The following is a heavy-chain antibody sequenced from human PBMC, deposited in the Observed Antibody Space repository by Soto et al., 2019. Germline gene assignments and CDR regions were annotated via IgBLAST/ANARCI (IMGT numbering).Heavy chain of an antibody. Sequence: GWSLRLSCAASGFTFSSYAMSWVRQAPGKGLEWVSVISGSGGDTYYADSVKGRFTISRDNSKNTLSLQMNSLRAEDTAVYYCAKARGSSTPAPGSYWGQGTLVTVSS. J-gene: IGHJ1*01. D-gene: IGHD2-2*01. V-gene: IGHV3-23*01. CDR2: ISGSGGDT. CDR3: AKARGSSTPAPGSY. CDR1: GFTFSSYA.